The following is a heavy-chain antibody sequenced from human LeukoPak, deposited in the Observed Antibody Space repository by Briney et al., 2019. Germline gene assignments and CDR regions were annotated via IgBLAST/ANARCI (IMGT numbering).Heavy chain of an antibody. V-gene: IGHV3-30*18. J-gene: IGHJ3*02. CDR2: ISYDGGNK. D-gene: IGHD6-13*01. Sequence: PGGSLRLSCAASGFTFSSYGMHWVRQAPGKGLEWVAVISYDGGNKYYADSVKGRFTISRDNSKNTLYLQMNSLRAEDTAAYYCAKGGGIAAPWGRAFDIWGQGTMVTVSS. CDR1: GFTFSSYG. CDR3: AKGGGIAAPWGRAFDI.